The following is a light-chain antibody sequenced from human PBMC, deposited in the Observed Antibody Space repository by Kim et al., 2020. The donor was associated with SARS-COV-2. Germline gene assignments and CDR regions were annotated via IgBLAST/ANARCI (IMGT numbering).Light chain of an antibody. V-gene: IGKV1-5*01. CDR1: QSISSW. J-gene: IGKJ2*01. CDR2: DAS. CDR3: QQYNSYSQVYT. Sequence: DIQMTQSPSTLSASVGDRVTITCRASQSISSWLAWYQQKPGKAPKLLIYDASSLESGVPSRFSGSGSGTEFTLTISSLQPDDFATYYCQQYNSYSQVYTFGQGTKLEI.